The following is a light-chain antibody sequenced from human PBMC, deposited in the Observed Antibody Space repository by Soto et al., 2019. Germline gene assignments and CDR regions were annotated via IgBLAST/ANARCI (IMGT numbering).Light chain of an antibody. Sequence: QSALTQPASVSGSPGQSITISCTGTSSDVGSYNRVSWYQQPPGTAPKLMIYEVSNRPSGVSIRFSGSKSGNTASLTISGLQAEDEADYFCNSYTTSSPYVFGNGTKVNV. CDR2: EVS. CDR1: SSDVGSYNR. V-gene: IGLV2-14*01. J-gene: IGLJ1*01. CDR3: NSYTTSSPYV.